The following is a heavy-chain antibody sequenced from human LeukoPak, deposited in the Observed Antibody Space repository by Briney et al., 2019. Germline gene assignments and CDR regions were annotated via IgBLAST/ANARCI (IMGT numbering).Heavy chain of an antibody. Sequence: SETLSLTCAVYGGSFSGYYWSWIRQPPGKGLEWIGEINHSGSTNYNPSLKSRVTISVDTSKNQFSLKLSSVTAADTAVYYCARDDILTGSFDYWGQGALVTVSS. J-gene: IGHJ4*02. D-gene: IGHD3-9*01. CDR2: INHSGST. V-gene: IGHV4-34*01. CDR3: ARDDILTGSFDY. CDR1: GGSFSGYY.